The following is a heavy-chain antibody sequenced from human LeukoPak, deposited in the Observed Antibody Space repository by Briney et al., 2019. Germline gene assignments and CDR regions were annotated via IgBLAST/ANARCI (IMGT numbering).Heavy chain of an antibody. V-gene: IGHV4-30-4*01. J-gene: IGHJ4*02. D-gene: IGHD6-13*01. CDR1: GGSISGYY. CDR2: IYYSGST. CDR3: ARSYSSSWHLGY. Sequence: SETLSLTCTVSGGSISGYYWSWIRQPPGKGLEWIGYIYYSGSTYYNPSLESRVTISVDTSKNQFSLKLSSVTAADTAVYYCARSYSSSWHLGYWGQGTLVTASS.